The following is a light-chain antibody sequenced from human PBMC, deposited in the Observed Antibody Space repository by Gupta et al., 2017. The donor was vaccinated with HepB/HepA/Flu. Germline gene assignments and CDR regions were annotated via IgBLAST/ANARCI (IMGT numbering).Light chain of an antibody. J-gene: IGLJ2*01. V-gene: IGLV2-8*01. CDR1: SSDVGNYDY. Sequence: QSALTQPPSASGSPGQSVTISCTGTSSDVGNYDYVSWYQQHPGKAPKLMIYEVTKRPSGVPDRVSGSKSANTASLTVSGLQAEDEADYYCSSYAGSNNLVFGGGTKLTVL. CDR2: EVT. CDR3: SSYAGSNNLV.